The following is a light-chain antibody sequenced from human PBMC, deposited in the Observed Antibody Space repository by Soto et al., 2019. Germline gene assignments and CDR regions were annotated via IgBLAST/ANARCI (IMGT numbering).Light chain of an antibody. CDR1: QGISSL. Sequence: DIQMTHSPSSVSASVGGRVTLSCRASQGISSLLAWYQQKPGKAPKLLIYATSTLQSGVPSRFSGSGSGTDFTLTISSLQPEDFATYYCQQANSPYTFGQGTKLEIK. CDR3: QQANSPYT. J-gene: IGKJ2*01. CDR2: ATS. V-gene: IGKV1-12*01.